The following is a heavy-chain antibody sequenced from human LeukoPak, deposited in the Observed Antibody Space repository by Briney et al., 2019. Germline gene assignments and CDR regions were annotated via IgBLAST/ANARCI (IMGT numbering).Heavy chain of an antibody. Sequence: ASVKVSCKASGGTFSSYAISRVRQAPGQGLEWMGGIIPIFGTANYAQKFQGRVTITTDESTSTAYMELSSLRSEDTAVYYCARTGLRLGELSYYFDYWGQGTLVTVSS. D-gene: IGHD3-16*02. CDR1: GGTFSSYA. CDR3: ARTGLRLGELSYYFDY. J-gene: IGHJ4*02. V-gene: IGHV1-69*05. CDR2: IIPIFGTA.